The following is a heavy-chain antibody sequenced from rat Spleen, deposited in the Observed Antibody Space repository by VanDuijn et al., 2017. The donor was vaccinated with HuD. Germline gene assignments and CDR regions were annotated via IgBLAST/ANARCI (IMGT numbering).Heavy chain of an antibody. V-gene: IGHV5-29*01. CDR2: ISFDGSHT. CDR3: ASITSAAYFDY. Sequence: EVQLVESDGGLVQPGRSLKLSCAASGFTFSDYYMAWVRQAPTKGLEWVATISFDGSHTYYRDSVKGRFTISRDNAKNTLYLQVDSLRAEDTATYYGASITSAAYFDYWGQGVMVTVSS. CDR1: GFTFSDYY. D-gene: IGHD1-2*01. J-gene: IGHJ2*01.